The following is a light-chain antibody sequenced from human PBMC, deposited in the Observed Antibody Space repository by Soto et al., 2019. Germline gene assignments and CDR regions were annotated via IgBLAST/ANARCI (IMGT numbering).Light chain of an antibody. CDR2: GAS. V-gene: IGKV3-20*01. Sequence: ETVLTQSPGTLSLSPGERVTLSCRTSQSAPSSNLAWYQQKPGQAPRLLIYGASSRATGIPDRFSGSGSGTDFTLTISSLQAEDVAVYYCQQYYSTPITFGQGTRLEIK. J-gene: IGKJ5*01. CDR3: QQYYSTPIT. CDR1: QSAPSSN.